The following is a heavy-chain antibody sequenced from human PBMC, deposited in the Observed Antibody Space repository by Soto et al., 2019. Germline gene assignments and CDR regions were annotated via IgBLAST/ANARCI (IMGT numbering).Heavy chain of an antibody. J-gene: IGHJ6*02. CDR2: ISGGGASA. CDR1: VFTFNTYS. V-gene: IGHV3-23*01. CDR3: ASDLVGASDSYGLDV. D-gene: IGHD1-26*01. Sequence: GWSLRLSCASSVFTFNTYSMSWVRQAPGKGLEWVSVISGGGASADYADSVRGRFIISRDNSKNRLYLQMNSLRAEDTAVYYCASDLVGASDSYGLDVWGQGTPVTVSS.